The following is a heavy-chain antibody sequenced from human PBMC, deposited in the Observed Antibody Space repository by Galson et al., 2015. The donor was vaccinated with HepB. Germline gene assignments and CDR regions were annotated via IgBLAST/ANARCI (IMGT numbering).Heavy chain of an antibody. D-gene: IGHD2-15*01. Sequence: SLRLSCAASGFTFSSYGMHWVRQAPGKGLEWVAVMSYDGSNKYYADSVKGRFTISRDNSKNTLYLQMNSLRAEDTAVYYCAKLPCSGGSCYSGMDVWGQGTTVTVSS. J-gene: IGHJ6*02. V-gene: IGHV3-30*18. CDR2: MSYDGSNK. CDR1: GFTFSSYG. CDR3: AKLPCSGGSCYSGMDV.